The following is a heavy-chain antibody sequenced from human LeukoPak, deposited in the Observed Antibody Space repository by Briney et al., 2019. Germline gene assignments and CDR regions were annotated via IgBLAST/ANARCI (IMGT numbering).Heavy chain of an antibody. CDR3: ARGRRDPL. CDR1: GSSMTSYH. D-gene: IGHD5-24*01. V-gene: IGHV4-59*12. CDR2: ISDGGDT. Sequence: PSETLSLTCTVSGSSMTSYHWSWLRQPPGTGLEWIGYISDGGDTNYNPSLKSRLTISIDMSQSLFSLRLSSVTAADTAVYYCARGRRDPLWGRGTLVTVSS. J-gene: IGHJ2*01.